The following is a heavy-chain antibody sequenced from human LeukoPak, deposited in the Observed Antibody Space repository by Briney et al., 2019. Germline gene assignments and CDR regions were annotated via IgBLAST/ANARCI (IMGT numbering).Heavy chain of an antibody. D-gene: IGHD6-13*01. CDR2: LYSGGNT. V-gene: IGHV3-53*01. CDR1: GFTVSSSY. Sequence: GGSLRLSCAASGFTVSSSYMNWVRQAPGKGLEWVSTLYSGGNTYYADSVKGRFTISRDNAKNSLYLQMNSLRVEDTAVCYCARETFIAAAGTLDYWGQGTLVTVSS. CDR3: ARETFIAAAGTLDY. J-gene: IGHJ4*02.